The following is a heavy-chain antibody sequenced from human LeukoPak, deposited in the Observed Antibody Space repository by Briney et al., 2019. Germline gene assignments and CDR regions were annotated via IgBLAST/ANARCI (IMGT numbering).Heavy chain of an antibody. CDR2: INSSGSTI. CDR3: ARDEPYTATGYGDPIDY. V-gene: IGHV3-11*01. D-gene: IGHD4-17*01. J-gene: IGHJ4*02. Sequence: GGSLRLSCAASGFTFSDYSMSWIRQAPRKGLEWVSYINSSGSTIYYADSVKGRFTISRDNAKNSLYLQMNSLRAEDTAVYYCARDEPYTATGYGDPIDYWGQGTLVTVSS. CDR1: GFTFSDYS.